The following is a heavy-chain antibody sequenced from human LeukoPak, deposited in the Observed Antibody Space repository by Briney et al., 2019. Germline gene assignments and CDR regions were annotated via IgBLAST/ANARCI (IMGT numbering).Heavy chain of an antibody. CDR2: IYYSGST. CDR3: ARERGVAVTTHYYYGMDV. V-gene: IGHV4-31*03. D-gene: IGHD2-21*02. Sequence: PSETLSLTCTVSGGSISSGAYYWNWIRQHPGKGLEWIGYIYYSGSTYYNPSLKSRVTISVDTSKNQFSLKLSSVTAADTAVYYCARERGVAVTTHYYYGMDVWGQGTTVTVSS. CDR1: GGSISSGAYY. J-gene: IGHJ6*02.